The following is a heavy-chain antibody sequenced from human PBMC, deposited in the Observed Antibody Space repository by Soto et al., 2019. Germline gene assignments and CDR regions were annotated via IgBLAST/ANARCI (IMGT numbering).Heavy chain of an antibody. J-gene: IGHJ2*01. CDR3: AKYGDYVFWYFDL. D-gene: IGHD4-17*01. Sequence: EVQLLESGGSLVQPGGSLRLSCAASGFSFSSYAMSWVRQAPGKGLEWVSAISGSGGSTYYADSVKGRFTISRDNSKNTLYLQMNSLRAEDTAVYYCAKYGDYVFWYFDLWGRGTLVTVSS. V-gene: IGHV3-23*01. CDR2: ISGSGGST. CDR1: GFSFSSYA.